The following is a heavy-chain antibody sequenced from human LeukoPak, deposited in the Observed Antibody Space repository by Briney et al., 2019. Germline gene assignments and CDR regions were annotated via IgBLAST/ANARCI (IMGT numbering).Heavy chain of an antibody. Sequence: GGSQRLSCAASGFTFSSCGMHWVRQAPGKGLEWVAFIRYDINTKSYAESVRGRFTISRDNSKNTLYLQMDSLRSEDTGVYYCVRQAQEDFWGQGTLVTVSS. CDR3: VRQAQEDF. CDR2: IRYDINTK. J-gene: IGHJ4*02. CDR1: GFTFSSCG. V-gene: IGHV3-30*02.